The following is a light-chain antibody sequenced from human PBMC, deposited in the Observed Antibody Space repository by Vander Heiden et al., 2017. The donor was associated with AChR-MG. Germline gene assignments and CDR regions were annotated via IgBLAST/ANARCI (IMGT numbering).Light chain of an antibody. J-gene: IGKJ1*01. V-gene: IGKV3-20*01. Sequence: EIVLTQSPDTLSLSPGARVILSCRASQTITGNYLAWYHQKPGHAPRLVIYGAFTRAPGVPDRFSGSGSGTEFSLTISRLEPEDFAVYFCRHYDTSPWTFGQGTRVDIK. CDR3: RHYDTSPWT. CDR2: GAF. CDR1: QTITGNY.